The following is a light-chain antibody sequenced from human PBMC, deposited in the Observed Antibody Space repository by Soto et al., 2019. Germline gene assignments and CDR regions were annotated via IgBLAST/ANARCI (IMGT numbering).Light chain of an antibody. CDR2: KAS. CDR3: QQYHTFPT. J-gene: IGKJ1*01. Sequence: DIQMTQFPSTLSASVGDRVTISCRASQSIGTSVAWYQQTPGKAPKLLIYKASILESGVPSRFSGSGSGADFTLTFSSLQPDDFATYYCQQYHTFPTFGQGTKVEIK. V-gene: IGKV1-5*03. CDR1: QSIGTS.